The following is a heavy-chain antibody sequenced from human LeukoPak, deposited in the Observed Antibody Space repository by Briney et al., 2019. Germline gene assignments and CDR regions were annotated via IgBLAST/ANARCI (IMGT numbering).Heavy chain of an antibody. D-gene: IGHD3-22*01. V-gene: IGHV4-59*13. CDR3: ASKYYYDSSGYGY. CDR1: GGSISTYY. J-gene: IGHJ4*02. Sequence: PSETLSLTCTVSGGSISTYYWSWIRQPPGKERDGIGYIYYSGSTNYNPSLKSRVTISVDTSKNQFSLKLSSVTAADTAVYYCASKYYYDSSGYGYWGQGTLVTVSS. CDR2: IYYSGST.